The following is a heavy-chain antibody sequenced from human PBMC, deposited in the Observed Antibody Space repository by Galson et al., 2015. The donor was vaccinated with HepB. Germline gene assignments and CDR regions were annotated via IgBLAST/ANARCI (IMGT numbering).Heavy chain of an antibody. V-gene: IGHV1-2*02. D-gene: IGHD3-10*01. CDR3: AREAFFGAPEPLYYMDV. J-gene: IGHJ6*03. CDR2: INPNSGGT. Sequence: SVKVSCKASGYTFTGYYMHWVRQAPGQGLEWMGWINPNSGGTNYAQKFQGRVTMTRDTSISTAYMELSRLRSDDTAVYYCAREAFFGAPEPLYYMDVWGKGTTVTVSS. CDR1: GYTFTGYY.